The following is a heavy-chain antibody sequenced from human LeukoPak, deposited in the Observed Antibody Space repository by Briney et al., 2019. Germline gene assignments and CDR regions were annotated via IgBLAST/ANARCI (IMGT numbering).Heavy chain of an antibody. D-gene: IGHD1-26*01. CDR3: AKGSRNTGFDY. J-gene: IGHJ4*02. CDR1: RFTFSSFA. Sequence: GGALRLSCAASRFTFSSFAMYWVRQAPGKGLEGVAAVCDGGRNTYYADSVKGRFTICKDNSKNTLYLQMNRGRCGDTAVYYCAKGSRNTGFDYWGQGTRVTVSS. CDR2: VCDGGRNT. V-gene: IGHV3-23*01.